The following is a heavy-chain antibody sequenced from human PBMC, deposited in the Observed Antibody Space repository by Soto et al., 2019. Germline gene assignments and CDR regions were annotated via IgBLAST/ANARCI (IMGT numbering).Heavy chain of an antibody. CDR1: GFTFSTYA. CDR3: AKSNLEVTKPRWFDP. J-gene: IGHJ5*02. V-gene: IGHV3-23*01. CDR2: ISGSGDTT. D-gene: IGHD4-17*01. Sequence: PGGSLRLSCAASGFTFSTYAMSWVRQAPGKGPEWVSGISGSGDTTDYTDSVKGRFTISRDNSKNTVFLQMNSLRAEDTAVYYCAKSNLEVTKPRWFDPWGQGTQVTVSA.